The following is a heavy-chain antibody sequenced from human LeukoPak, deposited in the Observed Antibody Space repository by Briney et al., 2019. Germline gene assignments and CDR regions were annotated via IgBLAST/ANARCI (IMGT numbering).Heavy chain of an antibody. CDR1: GYRFTSYW. D-gene: IGHD2-2*01. V-gene: IGHV5-51*01. Sequence: GESLKISCKVSGYRFTSYWIGWVRQMPGKGLEWMGIIYPGDSDTRYSPSFQGQVTISADKSISTAYLQWSSLKASDTAMYYCARRAYCSSTSCYERSWFDPWGQGTLVTVSS. CDR3: ARRAYCSSTSCYERSWFDP. CDR2: IYPGDSDT. J-gene: IGHJ5*02.